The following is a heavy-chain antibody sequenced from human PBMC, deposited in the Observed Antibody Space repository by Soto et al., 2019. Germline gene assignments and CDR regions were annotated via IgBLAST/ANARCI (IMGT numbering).Heavy chain of an antibody. CDR2: IYARGTT. CDR3: ARERDTTGYILRY. V-gene: IGHV3-53*01. D-gene: IGHD3-9*01. CDR1: GFTVSNNY. Sequence: EVQLVESGGGLIQPGGSLRLSCAASGFTVSNNYMTWVRQAPGKGLEWVSIIYARGTTYYADSVKGRFTISRDNSDNKLYLHMNNLRAEDTAMYYCARERDTTGYILRYWGQGTLVTVSS. J-gene: IGHJ4*02.